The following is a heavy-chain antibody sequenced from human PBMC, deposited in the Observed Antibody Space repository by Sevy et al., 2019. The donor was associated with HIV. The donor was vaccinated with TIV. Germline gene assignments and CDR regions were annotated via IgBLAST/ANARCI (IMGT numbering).Heavy chain of an antibody. CDR2: IIPIFGTA. V-gene: IGHV1-69*13. Sequence: SVKVSCKASGGTFSSYAISWVRQAPGQGLEWMGGIIPIFGTANYAQMFQGRVTITADESTSTAYMELSSLRSEDTAVYYCAREPSINYYDSSGYYYDYWGQGTLVTVSS. CDR3: AREPSINYYDSSGYYYDY. D-gene: IGHD3-22*01. J-gene: IGHJ4*02. CDR1: GGTFSSYA.